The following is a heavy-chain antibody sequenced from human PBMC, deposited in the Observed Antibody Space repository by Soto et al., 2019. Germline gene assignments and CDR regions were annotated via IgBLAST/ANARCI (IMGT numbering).Heavy chain of an antibody. V-gene: IGHV1-58*01. J-gene: IGHJ4*02. CDR2: IVVGSGNT. D-gene: IGHD1-26*01. CDR1: GFTFSSSA. CDR3: ARGVSAGVDY. Sequence: GASVKVSCKASGFTFSSSAVQWVRRARGQRLEWIGKIVVGSGNTNYAQKFQERVTITRDMSTSTAYMELSSLRSEDTAFYYCARGVSAGVDYWGQGTLVTVSS.